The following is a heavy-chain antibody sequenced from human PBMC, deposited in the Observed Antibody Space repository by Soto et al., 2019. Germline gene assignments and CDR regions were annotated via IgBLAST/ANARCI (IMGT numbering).Heavy chain of an antibody. CDR3: ARVGGINWFDP. Sequence: SETLSLTCTVSGGSISTSSYYWGWIRQPPGKGLEWIGSLYYSGSTYYNSSLKSRVTISVDTSKNQFSLKLSSVTAADTAVYYCARVGGINWFDPWGQGTLVTVSS. D-gene: IGHD1-20*01. CDR1: GGSISTSSYY. J-gene: IGHJ5*02. CDR2: LYYSGST. V-gene: IGHV4-39*07.